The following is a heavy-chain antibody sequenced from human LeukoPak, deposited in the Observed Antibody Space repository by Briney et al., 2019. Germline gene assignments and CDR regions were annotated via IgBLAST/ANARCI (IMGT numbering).Heavy chain of an antibody. D-gene: IGHD1-7*01. Sequence: GGSLRLSCAASGFSFTSYGMNWVRQAPGKGLEWVSAISGSGGSTYYADSVKGRFTISRDNSKNTLYLQMNSLRAEDTAVYYCAKEGKTRNWNYYQAKPVYWGQGTLVTVSS. CDR2: ISGSGGST. V-gene: IGHV3-23*01. CDR1: GFSFTSYG. J-gene: IGHJ4*02. CDR3: AKEGKTRNWNYYQAKPVY.